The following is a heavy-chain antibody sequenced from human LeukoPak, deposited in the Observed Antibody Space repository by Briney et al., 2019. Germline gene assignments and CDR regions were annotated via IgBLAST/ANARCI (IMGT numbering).Heavy chain of an antibody. CDR1: GFTFSSYA. V-gene: IGHV3-23*01. Sequence: GRSLRLSCAASGFTFSSYAMHWVRQAPGKGLEWVSAISGSGGSTYYADSVKGRFTISRDNSKNTLYLQMNSLRAEDTAVYYCAKDRVVLLWFGESAALDYWGQGTLVTVSS. D-gene: IGHD3-10*01. J-gene: IGHJ4*02. CDR2: ISGSGGST. CDR3: AKDRVVLLWFGESAALDY.